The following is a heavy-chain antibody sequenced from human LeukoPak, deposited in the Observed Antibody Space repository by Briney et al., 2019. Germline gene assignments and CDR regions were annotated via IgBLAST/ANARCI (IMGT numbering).Heavy chain of an antibody. V-gene: IGHV3-9*01. D-gene: IGHD3-10*01. CDR3: AKDIGPGYLARGVITTDYFDY. CDR2: ISWNSGSI. J-gene: IGHJ4*02. Sequence: GRSLRLSCAASGFTFDDYAMHWVRQAPGKGLEWVSGISWNSGSIGYADSVKGRFTISRDNAKNSLYLQMNSLRAEDTALYYCAKDIGPGYLARGVITTDYFDYWGQGTLVTVSS. CDR1: GFTFDDYA.